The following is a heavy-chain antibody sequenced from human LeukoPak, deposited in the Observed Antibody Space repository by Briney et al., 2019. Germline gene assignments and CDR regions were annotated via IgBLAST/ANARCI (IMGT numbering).Heavy chain of an antibody. V-gene: IGHV4-4*02. CDR1: GDSLRSSNW. CDR3: ANKVYCSTTSCYHAGF. J-gene: IGHJ4*02. Sequence: SETLSLTCAVSGDSLRSSNWWSWVRQPPGKGLEWIGEIYHSGTTNYNPSLKSQVTISMDTSKNQFSLNLRSVTAADTAVYYCANKVYCSTTSCYHAGFWGQGTLVTVSS. D-gene: IGHD2-2*01. CDR2: IYHSGTT.